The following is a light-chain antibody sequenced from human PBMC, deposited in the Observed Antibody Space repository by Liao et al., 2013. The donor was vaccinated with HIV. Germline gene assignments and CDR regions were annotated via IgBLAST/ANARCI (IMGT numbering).Light chain of an antibody. V-gene: IGLV3-21*01. CDR3: QVWDSSSDHYV. Sequence: SYELTQPPSVSVAPGKTATITCGGNNIGSKSVHWYQQKPGQAPVLVIYYDNDRPSGIPERFSGSNSGNTATLTISRVEAGDEADYYCQVWDSSSDHYVFGTGTKVTVL. J-gene: IGLJ1*01. CDR2: YDN. CDR1: NIGSKS.